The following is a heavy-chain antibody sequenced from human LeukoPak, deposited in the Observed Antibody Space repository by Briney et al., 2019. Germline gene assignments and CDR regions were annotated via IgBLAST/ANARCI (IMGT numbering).Heavy chain of an antibody. D-gene: IGHD2-15*01. J-gene: IGHJ4*02. V-gene: IGHV4-38-2*02. CDR3: AREVVSGTFDY. CDR1: GYSISSGYY. CDR2: IYHSGST. Sequence: PETLSLTCTVSGYSISSGYYWGWIRQPPGKGLEWIGSIYHSGSTYYNPSLKSRVTISVDTSKNQFSLKLSSVTAADTAVYYCAREVVSGTFDYWGQGTLVTVSS.